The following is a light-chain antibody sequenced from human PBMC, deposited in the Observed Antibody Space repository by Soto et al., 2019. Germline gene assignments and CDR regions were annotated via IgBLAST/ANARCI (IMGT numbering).Light chain of an antibody. V-gene: IGLV2-14*01. J-gene: IGLJ1*01. Sequence: QSVLTQPASVSGSPGQSITISCTGTSSDVGAYNFVSWYQQHPGKVTQLMIFEVNNRPSGVSNRFSGSKSGNTASLTISGLQAEDEADYYCSSFTTPYLYVFGTGTKLTVL. CDR1: SSDVGAYNF. CDR3: SSFTTPYLYV. CDR2: EVN.